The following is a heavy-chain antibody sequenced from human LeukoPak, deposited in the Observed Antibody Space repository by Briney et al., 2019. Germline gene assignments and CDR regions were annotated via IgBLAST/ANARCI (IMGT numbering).Heavy chain of an antibody. CDR3: AKGAIFGGGYGLDV. D-gene: IGHD3-3*01. CDR2: MNPKTGGT. CDR1: GYTFTSYD. J-gene: IGHJ6*02. V-gene: IGHV1-8*01. Sequence: ASVKVSCKASGYTFTSYDINWVRQAPGQGLEFMGWMNPKTGGTVYAQKFQGRVTMTRDASIGTAYMELIRLASEDTAVYYCAKGAIFGGGYGLDVWGQGTTVTVSS.